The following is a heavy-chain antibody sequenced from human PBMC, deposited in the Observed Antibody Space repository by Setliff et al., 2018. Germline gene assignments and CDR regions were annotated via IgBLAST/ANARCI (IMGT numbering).Heavy chain of an antibody. Sequence: PSETLRLSCAASGFTFSSYWMSWIRQPPGKRLEWIGYIYYSGSTNYNPSLESRVTISVDTSKNQFSLRLNSATAADAAVYYCARLRGAFDYWGQGTLVTVSS. V-gene: IGHV4-59*01. CDR3: ARLRGAFDY. CDR2: IYYSGST. CDR1: GFTFSSYW. D-gene: IGHD3-16*01. J-gene: IGHJ4*02.